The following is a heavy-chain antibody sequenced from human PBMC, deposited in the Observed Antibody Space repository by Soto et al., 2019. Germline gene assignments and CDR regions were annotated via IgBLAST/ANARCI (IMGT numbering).Heavy chain of an antibody. CDR1: GFTFSSYA. CDR3: AKGGWYYYDSSGYYDDGY. Sequence: EVQLLESGGGLVQPGGSLRLSCAASGFTFSSYAMSWVRQAPGKGLEWVSAISGSGGSTYYADSVKGRFTISRDNSKNTLYLQMNSLGAEDTAVYYCAKGGWYYYDSSGYYDDGYWGQGTLVTVSS. V-gene: IGHV3-23*01. D-gene: IGHD3-22*01. CDR2: ISGSGGST. J-gene: IGHJ4*02.